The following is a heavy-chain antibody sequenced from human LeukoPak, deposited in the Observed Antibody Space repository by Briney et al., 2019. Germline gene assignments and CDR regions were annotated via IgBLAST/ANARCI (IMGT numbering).Heavy chain of an antibody. J-gene: IGHJ5*02. CDR2: ISAYNGNT. D-gene: IGHD2-2*01. CDR3: ARTSHCSSTSCYSSWFDP. CDR1: GYTFTSYG. Sequence: ASVNVSCKASGYTFTSYGISWVRQAPGQGLEGMGWISAYNGNTNYAQKLQGRVTMTTDTSTSTAYMELRSLRSDDTAVYYCARTSHCSSTSCYSSWFDPWGQGTLVTVSS. V-gene: IGHV1-18*01.